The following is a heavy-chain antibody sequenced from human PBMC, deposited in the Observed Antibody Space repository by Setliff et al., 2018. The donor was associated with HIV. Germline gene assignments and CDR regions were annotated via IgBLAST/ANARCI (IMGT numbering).Heavy chain of an antibody. J-gene: IGHJ5*02. CDR1: GYNFNNYY. D-gene: IGHD3-10*01. CDR2: INPSGGST. Sequence: ASVKVSCKASGYNFNNYYIQWLRQAPGERPEWIGEINPSGGSTSYAEKFQGRATVTRDSSTSTVYMELSRFRSEDTAVYYCARGRYYDSGTYFTETWGQGTLVTVSS. CDR3: ARGRYYDSGTYFTET. V-gene: IGHV1-46*02.